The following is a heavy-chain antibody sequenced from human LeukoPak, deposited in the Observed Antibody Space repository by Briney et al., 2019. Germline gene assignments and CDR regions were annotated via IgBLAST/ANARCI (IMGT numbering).Heavy chain of an antibody. CDR1: GFTFSSYS. J-gene: IGHJ4*02. D-gene: IGHD6-19*01. CDR2: ISSSSSTI. Sequence: GGSLGLSCAASGFTFSSYSMNWVRQAPGKGLEWVSYISSSSSTIYYADSVKGRFTISRDNAKNSLYLQMNSLRAEDTAVYYCARDSAGIAVAGDFDYWGQGTLVTVSS. V-gene: IGHV3-48*01. CDR3: ARDSAGIAVAGDFDY.